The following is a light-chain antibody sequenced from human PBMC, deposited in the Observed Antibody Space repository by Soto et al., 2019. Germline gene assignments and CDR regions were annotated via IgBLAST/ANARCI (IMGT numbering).Light chain of an antibody. CDR2: GAS. J-gene: IGKJ4*01. CDR1: QSVSSSY. Sequence: EIVLTQSPGTLSLSPGERATLSCRASQSVSSSYLAWYQQKPGQAPRLLIYGASSRATGIPDRFSGSGSGTTFTLTISRLEPEDFAVYYCQPYGSSPLAFGGGTKVETK. CDR3: QPYGSSPLA. V-gene: IGKV3-20*01.